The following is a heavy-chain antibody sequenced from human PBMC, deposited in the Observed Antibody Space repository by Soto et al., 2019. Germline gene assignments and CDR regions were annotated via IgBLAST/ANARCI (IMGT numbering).Heavy chain of an antibody. V-gene: IGHV3-33*01. CDR2: IWYDGSNK. CDR3: ASLRWLGNFDY. CDR1: GFTFSSYG. D-gene: IGHD6-19*01. Sequence: SLRLSCAASGFTFSSYGMHWVRQAPGKGLEWVAVIWYDGSNKYYADSVKGRFTISRDNSKNTLYLQMNSLRAEDTAVYYCASLRWLGNFDYWGQGTLVTVSS. J-gene: IGHJ4*02.